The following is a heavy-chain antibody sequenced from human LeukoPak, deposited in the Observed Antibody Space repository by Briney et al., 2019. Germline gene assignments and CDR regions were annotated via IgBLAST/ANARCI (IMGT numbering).Heavy chain of an antibody. CDR2: INHSGST. D-gene: IGHD2-2*01. Sequence: SGTLSLTCAVYGGSFSGYYWSWIRQPPGKGLEWIGEINHSGSTNYNPSLKSRVTISVDTSKNQFSLKLSSVTAADTAVYYCARGRKPQLLRPPRGFDYWGQGTLVTVSS. CDR3: ARGRKPQLLRPPRGFDY. CDR1: GGSFSGYY. V-gene: IGHV4-34*01. J-gene: IGHJ4*02.